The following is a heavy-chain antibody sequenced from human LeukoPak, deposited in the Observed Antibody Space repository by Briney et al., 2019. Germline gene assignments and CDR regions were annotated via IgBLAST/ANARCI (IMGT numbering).Heavy chain of an antibody. Sequence: GGSLRLSCAASGFTFSSYGMHWVRQAPGKGLEWVAVISYDGSNKYYADSVKGRFTISRDNSKNTLYLQMNSLRAEDTCVYYCARVRTVTNFDYWGQGTLVTVSS. J-gene: IGHJ4*02. V-gene: IGHV3-30*03. CDR1: GFTFSSYG. CDR2: ISYDGSNK. CDR3: ARVRTVTNFDY. D-gene: IGHD4-17*01.